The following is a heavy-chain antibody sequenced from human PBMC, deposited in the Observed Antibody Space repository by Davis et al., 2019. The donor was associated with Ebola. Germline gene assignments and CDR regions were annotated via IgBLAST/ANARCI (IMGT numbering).Heavy chain of an antibody. CDR1: GYTFKNYD. Sequence: AASVKVSCKASGYTFKNYDTNWVRQAAGQGLEWMGRLIPNSGDTVYAQKFQGRVTVTRNTSISTAYLELSSLRSEDTAVYYCALHTGMLLWGQGTLVTVSS. CDR2: LIPNSGDT. D-gene: IGHD3-16*01. V-gene: IGHV1-8*02. J-gene: IGHJ4*02. CDR3: ALHTGMLL.